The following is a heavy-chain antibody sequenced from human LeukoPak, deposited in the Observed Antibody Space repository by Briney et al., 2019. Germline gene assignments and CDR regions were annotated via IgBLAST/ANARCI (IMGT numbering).Heavy chain of an antibody. CDR1: GLTFSNYG. D-gene: IGHD6-13*01. CDR2: IRNDGSTK. V-gene: IGHV3-30*02. CDR3: AKVHTSSWGFFEV. Sequence: GGSLRLSCAASGLTFSNYGMHWVRHAPGKGLEWVAFIRNDGSTKYYADSVKGRFTISRDNSKNTLYLDMNSLTIEETAVYYCAKVHTSSWGFFEVWGRGAPVTVSS. J-gene: IGHJ2*01.